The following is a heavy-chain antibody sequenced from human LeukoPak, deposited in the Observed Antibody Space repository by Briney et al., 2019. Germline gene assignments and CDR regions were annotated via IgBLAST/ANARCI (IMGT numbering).Heavy chain of an antibody. J-gene: IGHJ6*03. Sequence: GASVKVSCKASGYTFTGYHMHWVRQAPGQGLEWMGWINPDSGGTDYAQKFQGRVTMTRDTSISTAYMELSRLRSDDTAMDYCARTFYYGSGRARYMDVWGKGTTVTVSS. CDR3: ARTFYYGSGRARYMDV. V-gene: IGHV1-2*02. D-gene: IGHD3-10*01. CDR1: GYTFTGYH. CDR2: INPDSGGT.